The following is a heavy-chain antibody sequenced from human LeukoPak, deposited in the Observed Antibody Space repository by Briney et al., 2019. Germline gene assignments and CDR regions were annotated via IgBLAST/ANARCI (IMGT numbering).Heavy chain of an antibody. CDR1: GFTFSSYA. Sequence: GRSLRLSCAASGFTFSSYAMHWVRQAPGKGLEWVAVISYDGSNKYYADSVKGRFTISRDNSKNTLYLQMNSLRAEDTAVYYCARDGYDGSGYYLDYWGQGTLVTVSS. J-gene: IGHJ4*02. D-gene: IGHD3-22*01. CDR2: ISYDGSNK. V-gene: IGHV3-30-3*01. CDR3: ARDGYDGSGYYLDY.